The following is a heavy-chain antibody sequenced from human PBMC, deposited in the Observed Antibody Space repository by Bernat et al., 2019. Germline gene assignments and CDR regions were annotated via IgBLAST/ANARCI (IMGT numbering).Heavy chain of an antibody. V-gene: IGHV1-18*01. J-gene: IGHJ4*02. CDR1: GYTFTHHG. CDR2: ISGYNGDT. CDR3: SRDPSNTSGWYAYFDS. D-gene: IGHD6-19*01. Sequence: QVQLVQSGTEVKKPGASVRVSCKTSGYTFTHHGIGWVRQAPGQGLEWLGWISGYNGDTIYAQRLQGRVTMTAYTPTNTAYMELTSLRPDDTAVYYWSRDPSNTSGWYAYFDSWGQGTLVTASS.